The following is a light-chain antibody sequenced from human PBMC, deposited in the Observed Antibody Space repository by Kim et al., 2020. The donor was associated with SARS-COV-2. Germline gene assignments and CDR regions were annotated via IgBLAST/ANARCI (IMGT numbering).Light chain of an antibody. Sequence: DIQITQSPSTLSASVGDRVSITRRASQSISNWLAWYQQKPGKAPKLLIYKASRLESGVPSRFAGSGSGTDFTLTISSLQPDDFATYYCQHYNSAPYTFGRGTKLEI. V-gene: IGKV1-5*03. CDR1: QSISNW. CDR2: KAS. J-gene: IGKJ2*01. CDR3: QHYNSAPYT.